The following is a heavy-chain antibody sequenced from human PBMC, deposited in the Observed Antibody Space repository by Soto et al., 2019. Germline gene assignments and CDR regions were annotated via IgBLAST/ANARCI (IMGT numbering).Heavy chain of an antibody. CDR3: ARDYSYGSSGWYY. CDR1: GFTFSSYA. Sequence: GGSLRLSCAASGFTFSSYAMHWVRQAPGKGLEWVAVISYDGSNKYYADSVKGRFTISRDNSKNTLYLQMNSLRAEDTAVYYCARDYSYGSSGWYYWGQGTLVTASS. V-gene: IGHV3-30-3*01. J-gene: IGHJ4*02. CDR2: ISYDGSNK. D-gene: IGHD6-19*01.